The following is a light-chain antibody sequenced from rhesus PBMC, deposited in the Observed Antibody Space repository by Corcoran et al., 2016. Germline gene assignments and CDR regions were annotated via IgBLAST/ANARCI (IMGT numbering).Light chain of an antibody. V-gene: IGKV3-24*04. CDR2: GAS. CDR1: QSVSSY. J-gene: IGKJ2*01. CDR3: LQSSNWYS. Sequence: EIVMTQSPATLALSPGERATLSCRASQSVSSYLAWYQQKPGQAPRLLLYGASSRATGIPDRFSGSGSGTEFTLTISSLEPEDVGVYFCLQSSNWYSFGQGTKVEIK.